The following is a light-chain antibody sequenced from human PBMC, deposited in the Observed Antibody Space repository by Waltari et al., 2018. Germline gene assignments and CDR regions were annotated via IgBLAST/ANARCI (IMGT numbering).Light chain of an antibody. Sequence: DVVLTQSPLSLPVTLGQPASISCTYSQGLVYSDGNIYLSWFHQRPGQSPRRLIHKISNRNSGVPDRFTGSGSGTDFTLRISRVEAEDVGVYYCMQGTHWPWTFGQGTRVEIK. CDR1: QGLVYSDGNIY. CDR3: MQGTHWPWT. V-gene: IGKV2-30*01. CDR2: KIS. J-gene: IGKJ1*01.